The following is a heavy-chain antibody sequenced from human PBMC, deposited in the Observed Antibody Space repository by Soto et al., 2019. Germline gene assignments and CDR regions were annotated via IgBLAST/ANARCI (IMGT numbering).Heavy chain of an antibody. D-gene: IGHD3-10*01. V-gene: IGHV3-23*01. CDR3: AKLGSSAWSPHYYFDY. J-gene: IGHJ4*02. Sequence: EVQLLESGGGLVQPGGSLRLSCAASGFTFNNYAMGWVRQAPGKGLEWVSAITGSGSDTYYLDSVKGRFTISRDNSKNTRFLQVNSLRAEDTAIYYCAKLGSSAWSPHYYFDYWGQGTLVTVSS. CDR2: ITGSGSDT. CDR1: GFTFNNYA.